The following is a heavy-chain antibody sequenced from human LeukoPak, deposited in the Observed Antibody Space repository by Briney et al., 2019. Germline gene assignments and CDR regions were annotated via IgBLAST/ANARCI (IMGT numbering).Heavy chain of an antibody. D-gene: IGHD3-22*01. CDR3: ARGPHERSGYPDD. Sequence: ASVTVSCKASGYTFNTYGITWVRQAPGQGLEWMGWISPYNGNTNYAQKFQGRVTLTTDTSTSTAYMELRSLRSDDTAVYCCARGPHERSGYPDDWGQGTLVTVSS. CDR2: ISPYNGNT. J-gene: IGHJ4*02. CDR1: GYTFNTYG. V-gene: IGHV1-18*01.